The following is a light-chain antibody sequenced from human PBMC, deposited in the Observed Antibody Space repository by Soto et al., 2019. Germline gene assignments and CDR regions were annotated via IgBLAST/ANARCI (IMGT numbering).Light chain of an antibody. V-gene: IGKV3-15*01. CDR2: HAS. CDR3: QQYNNWPPWT. J-gene: IGKJ1*01. CDR1: QSVSDK. Sequence: EIVMTQSPATLSVSPGERATLSCMASQSVSDKLACYQQKPGQAPRLLIYHASTRATGIPARFSGSGSGTEFTLTISSLQSEDFAVYYCQQYNNWPPWTVGQGTKVDIK.